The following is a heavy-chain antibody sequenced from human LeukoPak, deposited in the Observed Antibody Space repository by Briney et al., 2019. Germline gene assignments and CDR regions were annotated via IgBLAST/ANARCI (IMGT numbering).Heavy chain of an antibody. CDR1: GFSVRTTY. Sequence: GGSLRLSCAVSGFSVRTTYMSWVRQAPGKGLEWVSVIYTGGGTDHADSVKGRFTISRDNSKSTLSLQMNSLRAEDTAIYYCTRSGYRHPYHFESWGQGTLVIVSS. V-gene: IGHV3-53*01. D-gene: IGHD3-22*01. CDR2: IYTGGGT. CDR3: TRSGYRHPYHFES. J-gene: IGHJ4*02.